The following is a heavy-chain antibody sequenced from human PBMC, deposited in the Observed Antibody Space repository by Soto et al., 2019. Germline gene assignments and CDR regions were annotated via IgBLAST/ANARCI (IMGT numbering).Heavy chain of an antibody. J-gene: IGHJ4*02. CDR3: ARDVIWGSYRSKGTDY. D-gene: IGHD3-16*02. CDR1: GFTFSDYY. Sequence: TGGSLRLSCAASGFTFSDYYMSWIRQAPGKGLEWVSYISSSGSTIYYADSVKGRFTISRDNAKNSLYLQMNSLRAEDTAVYYCARDVIWGSYRSKGTDYWGQGTLVTVSS. V-gene: IGHV3-11*01. CDR2: ISSSGSTI.